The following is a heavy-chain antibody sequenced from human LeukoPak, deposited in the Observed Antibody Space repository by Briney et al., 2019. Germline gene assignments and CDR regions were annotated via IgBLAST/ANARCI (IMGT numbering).Heavy chain of an antibody. CDR3: ARDPSNSSGWKTWFDP. CDR2: ISAYNGNT. V-gene: IGHV1-18*01. Sequence: ASVKVSCKASGFTFTNYGISWVRQAPGQGLEWMGWISAYNGNTNYAQNLQGRVTMTTDTSTSTAYMELRSLRSDDTAVYCCARDPSNSSGWKTWFDPWGQGTLVTVTS. CDR1: GFTFTNYG. J-gene: IGHJ5*02. D-gene: IGHD6-19*01.